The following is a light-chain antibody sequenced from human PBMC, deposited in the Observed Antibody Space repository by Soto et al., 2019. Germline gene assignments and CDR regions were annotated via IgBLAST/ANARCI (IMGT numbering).Light chain of an antibody. J-gene: IGKJ4*01. V-gene: IGKV3-20*01. CDR3: QQDGSSPPT. Sequence: EIVLTQSPGTLSLSPGERATLSCRASQSVYKNFLAWYQQKPGQAPRLLINGASNRATGIPDRFSGSGSGTDFSLTIDRLEPEAFAVYFCQQDGSSPPTFGGGTKVAIK. CDR1: QSVYKNF. CDR2: GAS.